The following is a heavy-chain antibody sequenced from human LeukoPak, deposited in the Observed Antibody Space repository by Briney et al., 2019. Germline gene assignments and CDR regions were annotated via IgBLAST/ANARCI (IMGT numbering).Heavy chain of an antibody. CDR2: IIPIFGTA. J-gene: IGHJ4*02. D-gene: IGHD5-24*01. V-gene: IGHV1-69*05. Sequence: SVKVSCKASGGTFSSYAISWVRQAPGQGLEWMGGIIPIFGTANYAQKFQGRVRITTDESTSAAYMELSSLRSEDTAVYYCARWRRDGYNYYLGYWGQGTLVTVSS. CDR3: ARWRRDGYNYYLGY. CDR1: GGTFSSYA.